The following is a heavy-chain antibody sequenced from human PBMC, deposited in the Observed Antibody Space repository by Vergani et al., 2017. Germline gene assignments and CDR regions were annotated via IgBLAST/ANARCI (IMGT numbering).Heavy chain of an antibody. J-gene: IGHJ4*02. V-gene: IGHV4-38-2*02. CDR2: IYYSGST. Sequence: QVQLQESGPGLVKPSETLSLTCTVSGYSISSGYYWGWIRQPPGKGLEWIGSIYYSGSTYYNPSLKSRVTISVDTSKNQFSLKLSSVTAADTAVYYCARESRWLQFGHWGQGTLVTVSS. D-gene: IGHD5-24*01. CDR1: GYSISSGYY. CDR3: ARESRWLQFGH.